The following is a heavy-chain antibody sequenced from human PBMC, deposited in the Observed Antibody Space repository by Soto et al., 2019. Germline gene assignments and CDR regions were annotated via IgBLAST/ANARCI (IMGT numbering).Heavy chain of an antibody. V-gene: IGHV4-39*01. CDR1: GGSITRSTYY. J-gene: IGHJ4*02. Sequence: QLQLQESGPGLVKPSETLSLTCTVSGGSITRSTYYWGWIRQPPGKGLEWIGNIYYSGNTYYNPSPQSRVTISVDTPKNQFSLKLTSATAADTAVYYCARRVTRPERFDYWGQGALVTVSS. CDR3: ARRVTRPERFDY. CDR2: IYYSGNT. D-gene: IGHD4-4*01.